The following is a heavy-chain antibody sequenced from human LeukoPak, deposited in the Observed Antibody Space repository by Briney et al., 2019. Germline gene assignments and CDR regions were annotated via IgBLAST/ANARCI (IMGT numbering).Heavy chain of an antibody. Sequence: GGSLRLSCAASGFTFSSYGMHWVRQATGKGLEWVSAIGTAGDTYYPGSVKGRFTISRENAKNSLYLQMNSLRAGDTAVYYCARVSGWKRAFDIWGQGTMVTVSS. V-gene: IGHV3-13*01. D-gene: IGHD6-19*01. J-gene: IGHJ3*02. CDR3: ARVSGWKRAFDI. CDR2: IGTAGDT. CDR1: GFTFSSYG.